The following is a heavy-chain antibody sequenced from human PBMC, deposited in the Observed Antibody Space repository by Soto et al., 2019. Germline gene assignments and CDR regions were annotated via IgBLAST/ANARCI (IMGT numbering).Heavy chain of an antibody. CDR1: GFTFSNYW. V-gene: IGHV3-7*03. D-gene: IGHD3-10*01. Sequence: LRLSGAASGFTFSNYWMTWVRQAPGKGLEWVANIIKDGSERSYVDSVKGRFIISRDNAKNSLYLEMNSLSVEDTAVYYCARDWGGLGYWGQGTLVTVSS. CDR2: IIKDGSER. J-gene: IGHJ4*02. CDR3: ARDWGGLGY.